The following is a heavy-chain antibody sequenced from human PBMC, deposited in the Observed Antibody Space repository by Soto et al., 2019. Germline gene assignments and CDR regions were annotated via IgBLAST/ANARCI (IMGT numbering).Heavy chain of an antibody. CDR2: IIPIFGTA. J-gene: IGHJ6*02. CDR3: ARPSEVPAAMRVYYYGMDV. Sequence: SVKVSCKASGGTFSSYAISWVRQAPGQGLEWMGGIIPIFGTANYAQKFQGRVTITADESTSTAYMELSSLRSEDTAVYYCARPSEVPAAMRVYYYGMDVWGQGTTVTVSS. CDR1: GGTFSSYA. D-gene: IGHD2-2*01. V-gene: IGHV1-69*13.